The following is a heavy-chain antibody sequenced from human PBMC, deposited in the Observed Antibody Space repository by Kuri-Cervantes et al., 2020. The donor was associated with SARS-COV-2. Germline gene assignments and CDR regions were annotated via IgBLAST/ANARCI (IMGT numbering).Heavy chain of an antibody. Sequence: GGSLRLSCAASGFTFSSYWMSWVRQAPGKGLEWVANIKQDGSEKYYVDSVKGRFTISRDNAKNSLYLQMNSLRAEDTAVYYCARDLGYCSSTSRYYYYYGMDVWGQGTTVTVSS. CDR1: GFTFSSYW. CDR2: IKQDGSEK. J-gene: IGHJ6*02. V-gene: IGHV3-7*03. D-gene: IGHD2-2*01. CDR3: ARDLGYCSSTSRYYYYYGMDV.